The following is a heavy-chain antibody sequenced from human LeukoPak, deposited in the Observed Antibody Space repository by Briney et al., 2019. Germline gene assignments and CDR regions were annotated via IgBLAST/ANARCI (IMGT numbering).Heavy chain of an antibody. Sequence: GGSPRLSCEASGFTFSSDWMHWVRQAPGKGLVWVSRMNSDGSSTTYADSVKGRFIISRDNAKNTLYLQMYSLRDEDTAVYYCARVWGDYMDVWGKGTTVTVSS. V-gene: IGHV3-74*01. J-gene: IGHJ6*03. CDR1: GFTFSSDW. CDR2: MNSDGSST. CDR3: ARVWGDYMDV. D-gene: IGHD1-26*01.